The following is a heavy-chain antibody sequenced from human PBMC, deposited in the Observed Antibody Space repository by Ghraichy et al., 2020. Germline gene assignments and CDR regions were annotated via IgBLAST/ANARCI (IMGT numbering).Heavy chain of an antibody. V-gene: IGHV1-2*06. CDR2: INPKTSGT. CDR3: AKSSGGAPSPGDVFEI. D-gene: IGHD1-14*01. Sequence: ASVKVSCKASGYTFSLFFIHWVRQAPGQGLEWMGRINPKTSGTHEADKFQGRVTMTSDTSVSTVYMQLSNLSSDDTAVYYCAKSSGGAPSPGDVFEIWGKGTMVTGSS. CDR1: GYTFSLFF. J-gene: IGHJ3*02.